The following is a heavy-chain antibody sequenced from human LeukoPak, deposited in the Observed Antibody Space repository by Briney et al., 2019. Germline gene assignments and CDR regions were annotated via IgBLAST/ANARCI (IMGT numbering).Heavy chain of an antibody. V-gene: IGHV3-48*03. CDR2: ISSSGSTI. Sequence: GGSLRLSCAASGFTFSSYEMNWVRQAPGKGLEWVSYISSSGSTIYYADSVKGRFTISRDNAKNSLYLQMNSLGAEDTAVYYCASAGGGQWLPRFDYWGQGTLVAVSS. CDR1: GFTFSSYE. D-gene: IGHD6-19*01. CDR3: ASAGGGQWLPRFDY. J-gene: IGHJ4*02.